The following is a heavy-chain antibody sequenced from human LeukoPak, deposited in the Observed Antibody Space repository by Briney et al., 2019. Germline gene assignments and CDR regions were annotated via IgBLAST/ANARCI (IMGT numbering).Heavy chain of an antibody. CDR1: GGTFSSYG. CDR2: IIPIFGTA. J-gene: IGHJ4*02. D-gene: IGHD1-26*01. CDR3: ASGPSGSYYFDY. V-gene: IGHV1-69*01. Sequence: ASVKVSCKASGGTFSSYGISWVRQAPGQGLEWMGGIIPIFGTANYAQKFQGRVTITADESTSTAYMELSSLRSEDTAVYYCASGPSGSYYFDYWGQGTLVTVSS.